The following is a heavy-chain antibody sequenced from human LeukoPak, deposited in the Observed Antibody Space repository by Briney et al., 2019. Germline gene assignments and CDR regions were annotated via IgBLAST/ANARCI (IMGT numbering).Heavy chain of an antibody. Sequence: PSETLSLTCTVSGGSISSSSYYWGWIRQPPGKGLEWIGSIYYSGSTYYNPSLKSRVTISVDTSKNQFSLKLSSVTVADTAVYYCARDRRGYCSSTSCHGYGMDVWGQGTTVTVSS. V-gene: IGHV4-39*07. CDR1: GGSISSSSYY. J-gene: IGHJ6*02. D-gene: IGHD2-2*01. CDR3: ARDRRGYCSSTSCHGYGMDV. CDR2: IYYSGST.